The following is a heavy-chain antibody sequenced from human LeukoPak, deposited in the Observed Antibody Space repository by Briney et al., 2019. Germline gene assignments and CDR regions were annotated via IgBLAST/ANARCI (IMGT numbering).Heavy chain of an antibody. D-gene: IGHD2-21*01. CDR3: ASTPTAYRAFDI. CDR1: GFTFSDYY. V-gene: IGHV3-11*01. Sequence: PGGSLRLSCAASGFTFSDYYMSWIRQAPGKGLEWVSYISSSGSTIYYADSVKGRFTTSRDNAKNSLYLQMNSLRAEDTAVYYCASTPTAYRAFDIWGQGTMVTVSS. J-gene: IGHJ3*02. CDR2: ISSSGSTI.